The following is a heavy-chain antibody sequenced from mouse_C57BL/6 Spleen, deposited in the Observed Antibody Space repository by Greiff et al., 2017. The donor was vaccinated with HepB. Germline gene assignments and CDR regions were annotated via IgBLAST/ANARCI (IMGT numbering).Heavy chain of an antibody. CDR3: ARQDSNYVGAWFAY. Sequence: EVMLVESGGDLVKPGGSLKLSCAASGFTFSSYGMSWVRQTPDKRLEWVATISSGGSYTYYPDSVKGRFTISRDNAKNTLYLQMSSLKSEDTAMYYCARQDSNYVGAWFAYWGQGTLVTVSA. CDR1: GFTFSSYG. D-gene: IGHD2-5*01. CDR2: ISSGGSYT. J-gene: IGHJ3*01. V-gene: IGHV5-6*01.